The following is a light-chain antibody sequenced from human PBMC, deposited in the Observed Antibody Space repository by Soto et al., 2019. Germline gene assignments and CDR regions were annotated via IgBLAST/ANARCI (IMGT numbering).Light chain of an antibody. Sequence: QSALTQPASVSGSPGQSITISCTGTSSDVGGYNYVSWYQQHPGKAPKLMIYEVNNRPSGVSNRFSGSKSGNTASLTISGLQAEDEADYYCSSNTSSITRVFGTGTKLTVL. V-gene: IGLV2-14*01. CDR2: EVN. J-gene: IGLJ1*01. CDR1: SSDVGGYNY. CDR3: SSNTSSITRV.